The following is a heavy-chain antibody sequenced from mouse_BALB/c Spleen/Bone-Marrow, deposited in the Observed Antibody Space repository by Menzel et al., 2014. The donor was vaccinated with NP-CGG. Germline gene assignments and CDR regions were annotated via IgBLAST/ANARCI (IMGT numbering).Heavy chain of an antibody. CDR3: AREGGYYGSLYAMDY. CDR2: INPYNDGT. V-gene: IGHV1-14*01. CDR1: GYTFTSYV. J-gene: IGHJ4*01. Sequence: EVQVVESGPELVKPGASVKMPCKASGYTFTSYVMHWVKQKPGQGLEWIGYINPYNDGTKYNEKFKGKATLASDKSSSTAYMELSSLTSEDSAVYNCAREGGYYGSLYAMDYWGQGTSVTVSS. D-gene: IGHD1-1*01.